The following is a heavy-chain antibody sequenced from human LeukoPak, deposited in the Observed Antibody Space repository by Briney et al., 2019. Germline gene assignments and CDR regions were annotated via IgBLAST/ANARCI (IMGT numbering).Heavy chain of an antibody. CDR1: GYTFTSYG. D-gene: IGHD3-22*01. CDR3: ASGAPVWDQPEYYYDSSGYPYVSFDY. CDR2: ISAYNGNT. J-gene: IGHJ4*02. Sequence: ASVKVSCKASGYTFTSYGISWVRQAPGQGLEWMGWISAYNGNTNYAQKLQGRVTMTTDTSTSTAYMELRSLRSDDTAVYYCASGAPVWDQPEYYYDSSGYPYVSFDYWGQGTLVNVSS. V-gene: IGHV1-18*01.